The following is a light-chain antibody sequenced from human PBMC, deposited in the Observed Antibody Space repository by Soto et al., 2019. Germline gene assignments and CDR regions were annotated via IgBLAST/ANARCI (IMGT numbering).Light chain of an antibody. CDR1: QSISSW. CDR3: KQYNTDSSLT. J-gene: IGKJ4*01. Sequence: DIQMTQSPSTLSASVGDRVTITCRASQSISSWLAWYQQKLGRAPRLLIYDASSLESGVPSRFSGSGYGTEFTLTIGSLQPDDFATYYCKQYNTDSSLTFGGGTKVDIK. CDR2: DAS. V-gene: IGKV1-5*01.